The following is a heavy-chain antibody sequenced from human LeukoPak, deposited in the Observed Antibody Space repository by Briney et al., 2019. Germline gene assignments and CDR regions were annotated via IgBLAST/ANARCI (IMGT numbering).Heavy chain of an antibody. J-gene: IGHJ4*02. V-gene: IGHV4-39*07. D-gene: IGHD3-22*01. Sequence: SETLSLTCTVSGGSISSSSYYWGWIRQPPGKGLEWIGSIYYSGSTYYNPSLKSRVTISVDRSKNQFSLKLSSVTAADTAVYYCARVLLWDDSSGPDYWGQGTLVTVSS. CDR2: IYYSGST. CDR3: ARVLLWDDSSGPDY. CDR1: GGSISSSSYY.